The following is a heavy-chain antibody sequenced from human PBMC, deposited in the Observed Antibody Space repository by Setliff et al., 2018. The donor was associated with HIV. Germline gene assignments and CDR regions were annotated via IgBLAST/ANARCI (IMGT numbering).Heavy chain of an antibody. CDR1: GGFITNDGYY. Sequence: SSETLSLTCTVSGGFITNDGYYWTWIRHRPGKGLEWIGYIYFNGNTHYNPSLEGRVTMSVDTSKKQFSLMLTSVTAADTAVYYCARPALGIGGGSRFDNWGQGTRVTVSS. D-gene: IGHD3-10*01. J-gene: IGHJ4*02. V-gene: IGHV4-31*03. CDR2: IYFNGNT. CDR3: ARPALGIGGGSRFDN.